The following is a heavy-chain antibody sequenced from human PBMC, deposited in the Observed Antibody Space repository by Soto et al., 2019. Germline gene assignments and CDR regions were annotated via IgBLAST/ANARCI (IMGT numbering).Heavy chain of an antibody. D-gene: IGHD4-17*01. J-gene: IGHJ4*02. Sequence: GGSLRLSCAASGFTFSSYGMHWVRQAPGKGLEWVAVISYDGSNKYYADSVKGRFTISRDNSKNTLYLQMNSLRAEDTAVYYCAKDRAYGDYGRVDYWGQGTLVTVSS. CDR2: ISYDGSNK. CDR3: AKDRAYGDYGRVDY. V-gene: IGHV3-30*18. CDR1: GFTFSSYG.